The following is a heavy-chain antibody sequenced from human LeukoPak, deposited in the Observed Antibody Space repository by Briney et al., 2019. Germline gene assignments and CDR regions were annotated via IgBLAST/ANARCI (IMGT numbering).Heavy chain of an antibody. CDR1: GFTFSSYA. Sequence: PGRSLRLSCAASGFTFSSYAMHWVRQAPGKGLEWVAVISYDGSNKYYADSVKGRFTISRDNSKNTLYLQMNSLRAEDTAVYYCAKVLGSRIAVSDPFDYWGQGTLVTVSS. J-gene: IGHJ4*02. CDR2: ISYDGSNK. V-gene: IGHV3-30*04. CDR3: AKVLGSRIAVSDPFDY. D-gene: IGHD2-21*01.